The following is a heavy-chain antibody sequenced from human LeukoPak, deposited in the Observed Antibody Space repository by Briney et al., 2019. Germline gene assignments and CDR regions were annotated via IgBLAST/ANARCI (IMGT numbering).Heavy chain of an antibody. V-gene: IGHV3-30*02. CDR2: IRYDGSNK. CDR3: AKDLYGSGSYQIRLFDY. Sequence: GGSLRLSCAASGFTFSSYGMHWVRQAPGKGLEWVAFIRYDGSNKFYADSVKGRFTISRDNSKNTLYLQMNSLRVEDTAVYYCAKDLYGSGSYQIRLFDYWGQGTLVTVSS. D-gene: IGHD3-10*01. CDR1: GFTFSSYG. J-gene: IGHJ4*02.